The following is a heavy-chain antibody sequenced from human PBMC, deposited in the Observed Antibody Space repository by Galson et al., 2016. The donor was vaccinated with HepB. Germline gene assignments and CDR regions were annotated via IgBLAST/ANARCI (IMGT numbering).Heavy chain of an antibody. V-gene: IGHV3-30*03. CDR2: ISYDGSNK. J-gene: IGHJ4*02. Sequence: SLRLSCATSGFSFSSYGMHWVRQAPGKGLEWVAVISYDGSNKYYADSVKGRFTISRDNSKKTLYLQMSSLRVDDTAVYYCAVGGHVDYCGQGTLVTVSS. D-gene: IGHD1-26*01. CDR1: GFSFSSYG. CDR3: AVGGHVDY.